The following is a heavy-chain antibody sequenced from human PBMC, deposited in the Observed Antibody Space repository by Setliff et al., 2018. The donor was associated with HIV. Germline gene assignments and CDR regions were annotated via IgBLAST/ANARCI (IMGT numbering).Heavy chain of an antibody. V-gene: IGHV3-74*01. Sequence: PGGSLRLSCAASGFTFSSYWMHWVRQAPGKGLVWVSHINSDGSSTSYADSVKGRFTISRDNAKNSLYLQMNSLRTEDMALYYCARDFSGLLHDQIDAFNIWGQGTMVTVSS. CDR2: INSDGSST. CDR3: ARDFSGLLHDQIDAFNI. CDR1: GFTFSSYW. J-gene: IGHJ3*02. D-gene: IGHD3-10*01.